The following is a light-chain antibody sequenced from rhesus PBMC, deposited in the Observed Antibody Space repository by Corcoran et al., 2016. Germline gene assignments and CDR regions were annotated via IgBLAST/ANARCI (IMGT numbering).Light chain of an antibody. CDR1: QRVSSS. V-gene: IGKV3-42*03. CDR3: QQYSNWPPT. J-gene: IGKJ4*01. Sequence: EIVMTQSPATLSLSPGERATLTCRASQRVSSSLAWYQQKPGQAPRLLIYGASSRATGIPDRFSGRGSGTEFTLTLSSLEPDDFAVYYCQQYSNWPPTFGGGTKVEIK. CDR2: GAS.